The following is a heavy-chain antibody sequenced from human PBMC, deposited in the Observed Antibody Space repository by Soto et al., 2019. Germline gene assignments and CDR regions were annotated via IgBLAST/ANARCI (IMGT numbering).Heavy chain of an antibody. V-gene: IGHV3-33*01. CDR1: GFTFSSYG. CDR3: AREYGTYYYDSSGYYSEYYFDY. CDR2: IWYDGSNK. Sequence: QVQLVESGGGVVQPGRTLRLSCAASGFTFSSYGMHWVRQAPGKGLEWVAVIWYDGSNKYYADSVKGRFTISRDNSKNTLYLQMNSLRAEDTAVCYCAREYGTYYYDSSGYYSEYYFDYWGQGTLVTVSS. J-gene: IGHJ4*02. D-gene: IGHD3-22*01.